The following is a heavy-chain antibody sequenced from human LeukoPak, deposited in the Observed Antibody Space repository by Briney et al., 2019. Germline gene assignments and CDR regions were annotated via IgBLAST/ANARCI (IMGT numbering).Heavy chain of an antibody. D-gene: IGHD6-19*01. J-gene: IGHJ4*02. CDR3: ATDLPVAGTFTY. CDR1: GYTFTSYG. V-gene: IGHV1-18*01. Sequence: ASVKVSCTASGYTFTSYGISWVRQAPGQGLEWMGWISAYNGNTNYAQKLQGRVTMTTDTSTSTAYMEVSSLRSEDTAVYYCATDLPVAGTFTYWGQGTLVTVSS. CDR2: ISAYNGNT.